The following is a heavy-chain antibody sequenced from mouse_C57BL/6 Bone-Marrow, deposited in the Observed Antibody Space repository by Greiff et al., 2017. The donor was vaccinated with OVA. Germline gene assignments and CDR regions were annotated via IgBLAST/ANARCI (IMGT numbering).Heavy chain of an antibody. D-gene: IGHD1-1*01. Sequence: QVQLQQPGAELVKPGASVKMSCKASGYTFTSYWITWVKQRPGQGLEWIGDIYPGSGSTNYNEKFKSKATLTVDTSSSTDYMQLSSLTSEDSAVYYGARRYYGSSWYFDVWGTGTTVTVSA. CDR1: GYTFTSYW. CDR3: ARRYYGSSWYFDV. J-gene: IGHJ1*03. CDR2: IYPGSGST. V-gene: IGHV1-55*01.